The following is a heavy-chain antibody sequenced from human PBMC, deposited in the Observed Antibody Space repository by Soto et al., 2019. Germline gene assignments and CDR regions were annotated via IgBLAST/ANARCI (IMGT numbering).Heavy chain of an antibody. CDR3: ARAIVAITMVRGVPNGFDAFDI. Sequence: PSETLSLTCTVSGGSISSGGYSWSWIRQPPGKGLEWIGYIYHSGSTNYNPSLKSRVTISVDTSKNQFSLKLSSVTAADTAVYYCARAIVAITMVRGVPNGFDAFDIWGQGTMVTVSS. D-gene: IGHD3-10*01. CDR2: IYHSGST. J-gene: IGHJ3*02. V-gene: IGHV4-30-2*01. CDR1: GGSISSGGYS.